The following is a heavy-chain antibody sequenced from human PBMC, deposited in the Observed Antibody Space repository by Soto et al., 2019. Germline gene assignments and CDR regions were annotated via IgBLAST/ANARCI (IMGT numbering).Heavy chain of an antibody. V-gene: IGHV4-61*01. Sequence: QVQLQESGPGLVKPSETLSLTCTVSGGSVNSGSYYWTWIRQPPGKGLEWIGYLYYNTITNYNPSLKSRVTTSVDTSKNQFSLKLSSVTAADTAVYYCARTYCTTTSCQAHGMDVWGQGTTVTVSS. J-gene: IGHJ6*02. CDR1: GGSVNSGSYY. D-gene: IGHD2-2*01. CDR3: ARTYCTTTSCQAHGMDV. CDR2: LYYNTIT.